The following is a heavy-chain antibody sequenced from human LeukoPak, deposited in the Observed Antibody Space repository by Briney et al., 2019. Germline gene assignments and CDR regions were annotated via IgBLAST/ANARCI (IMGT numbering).Heavy chain of an antibody. V-gene: IGHV4-34*01. CDR3: ARGLPGY. CDR2: INHSGGT. CDR1: GGSFSDYN. Sequence: SETLSLXCAVYGGSFSDYNWNWIRRPPGRGLEWIGEINHSGGTNYNPSLKSRVTISIDTSKDQFSLKLTSVTAADTAVYYCARGLPGYWGQGTLVIVSS. J-gene: IGHJ4*02.